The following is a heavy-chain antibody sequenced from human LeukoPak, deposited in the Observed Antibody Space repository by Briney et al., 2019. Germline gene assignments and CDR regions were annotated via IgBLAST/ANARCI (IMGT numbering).Heavy chain of an antibody. Sequence: GGSLRLSCAASGFTFSSYSMNWVRQAPGKGLEWVSAISGSGGSTYYADSVKGRFTISRDNSKNTLYLQMNNLRAEDTAVYYCAKDYDFWSGSWDYWGQGTLVTVSS. D-gene: IGHD3-3*01. V-gene: IGHV3-23*01. CDR3: AKDYDFWSGSWDY. J-gene: IGHJ4*02. CDR2: ISGSGGST. CDR1: GFTFSSYS.